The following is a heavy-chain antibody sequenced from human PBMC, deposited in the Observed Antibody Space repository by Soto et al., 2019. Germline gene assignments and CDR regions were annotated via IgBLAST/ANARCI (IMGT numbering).Heavy chain of an antibody. V-gene: IGHV4-34*01. D-gene: IGHD3-3*01. J-gene: IGHJ5*02. CDR3: ARSGXGVLRFLGTPTRGWFDP. Sequence: PSETLSLTCAVYGGSFSCYYWSWIRQPPGKGLEWIGEINHSGSTNYNPSLKSRVTISVDTSKNQFSLKLSSVTAADTAVYYCARSGXGVLRFLGTPTRGWFDPWGQGTLVTVSS. CDR1: GGSFSCYY. CDR2: INHSGST.